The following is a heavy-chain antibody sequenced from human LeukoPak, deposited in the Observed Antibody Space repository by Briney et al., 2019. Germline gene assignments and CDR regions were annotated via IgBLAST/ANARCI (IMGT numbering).Heavy chain of an antibody. V-gene: IGHV4-59*01. CDR3: ARQGRIAAAGRARPLDY. D-gene: IGHD6-13*01. CDR2: IYYSGST. J-gene: IGHJ4*02. Sequence: SETLSLTCTVSGXSISSYYWSWIRQPPGKGLEWIGYIYYSGSTNYNPSLKSRVTISVDTSKNQFSLKLSSVTAADTAVYYCARQGRIAAAGRARPLDYWGQGTLVTVSS. CDR1: GXSISSYY.